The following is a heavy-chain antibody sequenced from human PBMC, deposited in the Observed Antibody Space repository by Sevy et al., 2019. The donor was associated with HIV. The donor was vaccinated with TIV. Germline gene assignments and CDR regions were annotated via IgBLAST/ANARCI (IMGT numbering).Heavy chain of an antibody. Sequence: GGSLRLSCTASGFAFTNYYAMHWFRHAPGKGLAWVALISYDGSDKFYADSVKGRFTITRDNFKNTLYLQMNGLTTEDTAVYYCARPRANYVDHYFFYAMDVWGQGTTVTVSS. V-gene: IGHV3-30-3*01. CDR2: ISYDGSDK. CDR1: GFAFTNYYA. J-gene: IGHJ6*02. D-gene: IGHD4-17*01. CDR3: ARPRANYVDHYFFYAMDV.